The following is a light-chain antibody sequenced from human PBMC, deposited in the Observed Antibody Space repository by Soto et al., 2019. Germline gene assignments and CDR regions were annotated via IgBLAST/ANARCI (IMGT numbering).Light chain of an antibody. Sequence: DIPMTQSPSTLSASVGDRVTITCRASQSISSWLAWYQQKPGKVPKLLIYDASNLGSGVPSRFSGSGSGTQFTLTISGLQPDDSATYYCQQYNDYSRTFGQGTKVEIK. CDR3: QQYNDYSRT. CDR1: QSISSW. V-gene: IGKV1-5*01. J-gene: IGKJ1*01. CDR2: DAS.